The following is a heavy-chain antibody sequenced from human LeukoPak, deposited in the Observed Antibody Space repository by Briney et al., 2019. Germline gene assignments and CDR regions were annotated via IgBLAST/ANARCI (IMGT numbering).Heavy chain of an antibody. D-gene: IGHD3-3*01. CDR2: IKQDGSEK. Sequence: GGSLRLSCAASGFTFSTYWMNWVRQAPGKGLEWVANIKQDGSEKYYVDSVKGRFTLSRDSAKNSLYLQMNSLRAEDTAVYYCARAEWSNWYFDLWGRGALVTVSS. V-gene: IGHV3-7*03. J-gene: IGHJ2*01. CDR1: GFTFSTYW. CDR3: ARAEWSNWYFDL.